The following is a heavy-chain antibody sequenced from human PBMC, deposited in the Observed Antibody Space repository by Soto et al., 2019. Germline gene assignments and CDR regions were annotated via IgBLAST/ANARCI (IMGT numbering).Heavy chain of an antibody. CDR1: GGTFSSYA. V-gene: IGHV1-69*13. Sequence: ASVKVSCKASGGTFSSYAISWVRQAPGQGLEWMGGTIPIFGTANYAQKFQGRVTITADESTSTAYMELSSLRSEDTAVYYCARVIAAAGTLRYYYYYGMDVWGQGTTVTVSS. D-gene: IGHD6-13*01. CDR3: ARVIAAAGTLRYYYYYGMDV. J-gene: IGHJ6*02. CDR2: TIPIFGTA.